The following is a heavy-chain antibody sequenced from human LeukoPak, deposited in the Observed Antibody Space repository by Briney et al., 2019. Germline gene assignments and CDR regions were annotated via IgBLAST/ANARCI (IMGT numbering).Heavy chain of an antibody. Sequence: TSVKVSCKASGFTFTGYYMYWVRQAPGQGLEWIGRINPNSGGTNYAQKFQGRVTMTRDTSISTAYMQLSRLRSDDTAVSYCAREYGGRSSSWYRGLYYFDYWGQGTLVTVSS. D-gene: IGHD6-13*01. CDR3: AREYGGRSSSWYRGLYYFDY. J-gene: IGHJ4*02. CDR1: GFTFTGYY. V-gene: IGHV1-2*06. CDR2: INPNSGGT.